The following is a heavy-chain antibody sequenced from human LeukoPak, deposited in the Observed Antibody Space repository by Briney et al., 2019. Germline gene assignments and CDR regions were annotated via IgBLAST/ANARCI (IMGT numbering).Heavy chain of an antibody. CDR1: GLTFSSYA. Sequence: SGGSMRLSCAASGLTFSSYAMSWVRQAPGKGLEWVSAISGSGGSTYYADSVKGRFTISRDNSKNTLYLQMNSLRAEDTAVYYCSKDQWLVHIFYSWGHRTLVTVSS. D-gene: IGHD6-19*01. CDR2: ISGSGGST. CDR3: SKDQWLVHIFYS. V-gene: IGHV3-23*01. J-gene: IGHJ5*01.